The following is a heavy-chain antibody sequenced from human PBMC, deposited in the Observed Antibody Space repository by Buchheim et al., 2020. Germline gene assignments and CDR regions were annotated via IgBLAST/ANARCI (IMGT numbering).Heavy chain of an antibody. D-gene: IGHD3-22*01. CDR2: MNHKSDNT. J-gene: IGHJ5*02. CDR1: VYTFTRYD. CDR3: ARDYFPYYYDSSGKGWFDP. V-gene: IGHV1-8*01. Sequence: QVQLVQSGAEVKKPGASVKVSCRASVYTFTRYDVTWVRQATGKGREGRGWMNHKSDNTGYAQKFQGRVTMTRNTSISTAYMELSSLRSEDTAVYYCARDYFPYYYDSSGKGWFDPWGQGTL.